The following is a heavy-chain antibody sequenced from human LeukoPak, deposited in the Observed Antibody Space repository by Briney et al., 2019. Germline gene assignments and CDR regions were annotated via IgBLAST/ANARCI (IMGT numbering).Heavy chain of an antibody. V-gene: IGHV3-30*18. CDR3: AKPVTDGRNYFDY. J-gene: IGHJ4*02. CDR1: GFTFSTHA. CDR2: ISYHGSDK. D-gene: IGHD5-24*01. Sequence: GGSLRLSCAASGFTFSTHAMHWVRQAPGKGLEWVAAISYHGSDKFYADSVKGRFTISRDNSKNTLYLQMNSLRPEDTAVYYCAKPVTDGRNYFDYWGQGTLVSVSS.